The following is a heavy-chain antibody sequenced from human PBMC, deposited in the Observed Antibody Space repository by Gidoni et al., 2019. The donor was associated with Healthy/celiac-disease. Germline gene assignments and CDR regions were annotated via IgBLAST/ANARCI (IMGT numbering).Heavy chain of an antibody. V-gene: IGHV3-21*01. J-gene: IGHJ4*02. CDR1: GLPFSSYS. CDR2: SSSSSSYI. Sequence: EVQLVEPGGGLVKPGGSLSLSCAASGLPFSSYSMNWVGQATGKGLDWVSSSSSSSSYIYDADSVKGRFTIARDNAKNSLYLQMNSLRAEDTAVYYCARDSSSWYPFDYWGQGTLVTVSS. D-gene: IGHD6-13*01. CDR3: ARDSSSWYPFDY.